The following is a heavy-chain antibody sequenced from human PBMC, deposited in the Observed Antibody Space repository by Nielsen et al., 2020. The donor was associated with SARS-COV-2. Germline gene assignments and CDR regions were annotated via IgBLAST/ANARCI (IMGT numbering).Heavy chain of an antibody. D-gene: IGHD2/OR15-2a*01. J-gene: IGHJ6*02. V-gene: IGHV3-13*04. CDR2: IGTAGDT. Sequence: ESLKISCAASGFTFSSYDMHWVRQATGKGLEWVSAIGTAGDTYYPGSVKGRFTISRENAKNSLYLQMNSLRAGDTAVYYCARDSRLDGMDVWGQGTTVTVSS. CDR3: ARDSRLDGMDV. CDR1: GFTFSSYD.